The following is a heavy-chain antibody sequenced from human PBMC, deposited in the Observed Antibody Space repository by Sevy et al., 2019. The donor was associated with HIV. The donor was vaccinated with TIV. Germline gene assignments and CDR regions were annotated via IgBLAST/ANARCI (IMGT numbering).Heavy chain of an antibody. V-gene: IGHV3-21*01. Sequence: GGSLRLSCAASGFIFSNYNMKWVRQAPGKGLEWVSSISSNSNDIYYGHSVKGRFTISRDNAKNSLYLQMNSLRAEDTAVYYCARKMELLVPDYWGQGTLVTVSS. D-gene: IGHD2-21*02. J-gene: IGHJ4*02. CDR2: ISSNSNDI. CDR3: ARKMELLVPDY. CDR1: GFIFSNYN.